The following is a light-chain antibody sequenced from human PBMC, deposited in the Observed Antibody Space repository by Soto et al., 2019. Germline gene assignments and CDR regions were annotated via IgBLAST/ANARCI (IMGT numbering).Light chain of an antibody. CDR2: GAS. CDR3: QQYGRSPMFT. Sequence: EIVLTQSPGTLSLSPEERATLSCRASQSVSSNYLAWYQQKPGQAPRLLIYGASRGAAGIPDRFSGSGSGTDFTLTINRLEPEHFAVYFCQQYGRSPMFTFGQGTKLEIK. J-gene: IGKJ2*01. CDR1: QSVSSNY. V-gene: IGKV3-20*01.